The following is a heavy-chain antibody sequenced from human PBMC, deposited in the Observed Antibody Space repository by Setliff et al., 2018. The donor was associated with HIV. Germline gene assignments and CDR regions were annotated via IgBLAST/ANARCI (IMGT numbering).Heavy chain of an antibody. CDR1: GAPISSYY. CDR2: IYYSGST. CDR3: AREQYHFVVDYYYYYGMDV. V-gene: IGHV4-4*08. Sequence: SETLSLTCKVSGAPISSYYWNWIRQPPGKGLEWIGYIYYSGSTYYNPSLKSRVTISVDTSQNQFSLQLKHVTAADTAIYYCAREQYHFVVDYYYYYGMDVWGQGNTVTVSS. J-gene: IGHJ6*02. D-gene: IGHD2-15*01.